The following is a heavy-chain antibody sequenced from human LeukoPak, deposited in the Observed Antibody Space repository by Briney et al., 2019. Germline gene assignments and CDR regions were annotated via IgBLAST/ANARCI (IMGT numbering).Heavy chain of an antibody. D-gene: IGHD5-18*01. J-gene: IGHJ4*02. CDR3: ARDHTSGYSYSRHDY. V-gene: IGHV3-66*01. CDR1: GFNITSNY. CDR2: IYSGGFT. Sequence: GGSLRLSCAASGFNITSNYMNWVRQAPGKGLEWVAIIYSGGFTYYRDSVKGRFTIYRDNSKNTVYLQMNSLRVEDTAVYYCARDHTSGYSYSRHDYWGQGTLVTVSS.